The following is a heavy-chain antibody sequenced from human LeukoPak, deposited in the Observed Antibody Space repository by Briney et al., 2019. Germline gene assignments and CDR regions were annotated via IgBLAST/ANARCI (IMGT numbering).Heavy chain of an antibody. CDR1: GGSITSSSSSF. V-gene: IGHV4-39*01. Sequence: SETLSLTCTVSGGSITSSSSSFWGWIRQPPGKGLEWIGTIYYSGITYYNPSLKSRVTISVDTSKNQFSLRLSSVTAADTAVYYCARREQQLVLRAFDIWGQGTMVTVSS. CDR2: IYYSGIT. J-gene: IGHJ3*02. CDR3: ARREQQLVLRAFDI. D-gene: IGHD6-13*01.